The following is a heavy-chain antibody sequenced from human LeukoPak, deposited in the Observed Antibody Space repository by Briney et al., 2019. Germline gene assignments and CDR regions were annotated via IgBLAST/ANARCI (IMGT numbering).Heavy chain of an antibody. CDR3: ASSCNNYYYYYMDV. J-gene: IGHJ6*03. D-gene: IGHD2/OR15-2a*01. CDR1: GYTFTSYY. CDR2: INPSGGST. V-gene: IGHV1-46*01. Sequence: ASVKVSCKASGYTFTSYYMHWVRQAPGQGLEWMGMINPSGGSTSYAQKFQGRVTMTRDMSTSTVYMELSSLRSEDTAVYYCASSCNNYYYYYMDVWGKGTTVTVSS.